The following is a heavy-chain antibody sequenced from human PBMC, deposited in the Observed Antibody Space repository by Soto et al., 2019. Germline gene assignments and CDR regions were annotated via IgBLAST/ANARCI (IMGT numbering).Heavy chain of an antibody. CDR3: ATEGYDSSGYFFHFDY. CDR2: IYYSGST. Sequence: TSETLSLTCTVSGGSISSGDYYWSWIRQPPGKGLEWIGYIYYSGSTYYNPSLKSRVTISVDTSKNQFSLKLSSVTAADTAVYYCATEGYDSSGYFFHFDYWGQGTLVTVSS. CDR1: GGSISSGDYY. D-gene: IGHD3-22*01. V-gene: IGHV4-30-4*01. J-gene: IGHJ4*02.